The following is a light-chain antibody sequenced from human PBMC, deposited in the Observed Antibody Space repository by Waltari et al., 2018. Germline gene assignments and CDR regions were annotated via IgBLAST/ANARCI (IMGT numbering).Light chain of an antibody. CDR2: GAS. CDR1: RNVNSN. J-gene: IGKJ4*01. CDR3: QQYNNWPLT. Sequence: EVVLTQSPDTLSVSPGERATLSCRTSRNVNSNLAWYQHKPGQAPKLLMYGASTRPTGIPARFSGSGSGTEFTLTITSLQSEDFAVYYCQQYNNWPLTFGGGTKVEI. V-gene: IGKV3-15*01.